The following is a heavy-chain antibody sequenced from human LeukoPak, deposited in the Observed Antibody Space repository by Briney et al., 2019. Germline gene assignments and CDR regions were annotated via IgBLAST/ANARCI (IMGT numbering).Heavy chain of an antibody. CDR1: GYSFTSYW. CDR3: ARRYRENTASDY. CDR2: IYPADSNT. J-gene: IGHJ4*02. V-gene: IGHV5-51*01. D-gene: IGHD5-18*01. Sequence: GESLKTSGKGSGYSFTSYWIGWVRQMPGKGLEWMGIIYPADSNTRYSPSFQGQVTISADKSISTAYLQWSSLKASDTAMYYCARRYRENTASDYWGQGTLVTVSS.